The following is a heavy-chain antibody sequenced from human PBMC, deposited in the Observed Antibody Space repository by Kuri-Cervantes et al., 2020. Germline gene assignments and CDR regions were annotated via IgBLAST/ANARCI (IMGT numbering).Heavy chain of an antibody. CDR3: ATDWMTTLTPGFDY. Sequence: GGSLRLSCAASGFTFSLYSMNWVRQTPGKGLEWVSSISRGSTYIYYADSMKGRFTISRDNAKNSLYLQMNSLRAEDTAVYYCATDWMTTLTPGFDYWGQGTLVTVSS. CDR1: GFTFSLYS. CDR2: ISRGSTYI. J-gene: IGHJ4*02. D-gene: IGHD4-17*01. V-gene: IGHV3-21*03.